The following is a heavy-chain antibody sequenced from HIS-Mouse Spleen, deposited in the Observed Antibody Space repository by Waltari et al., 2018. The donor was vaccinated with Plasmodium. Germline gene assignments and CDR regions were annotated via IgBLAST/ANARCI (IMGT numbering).Heavy chain of an antibody. CDR2: IGTAGDT. D-gene: IGHD1-1*01. CDR3: ARGRWNHAFDI. V-gene: IGHV3-13*01. CDR1: GFTFSSYD. J-gene: IGHJ3*02. Sequence: EVQLVESGGGLVQPGGSLRLSCAASGFTFSSYDMHWVRQATGKGLEWVSAIGTAGDTYYPGSVKGRFTISRENAKNSLYLQRNRLRAGDTAVYYCARGRWNHAFDIWGQGTMVTVSS.